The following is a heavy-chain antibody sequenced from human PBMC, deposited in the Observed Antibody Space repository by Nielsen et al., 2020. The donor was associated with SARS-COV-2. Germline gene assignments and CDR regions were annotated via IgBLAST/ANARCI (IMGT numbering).Heavy chain of an antibody. D-gene: IGHD2-15*01. CDR2: INWNGGST. Sequence: GGSLRLSCAASGFTFDDYGMSWVRQAPGKGLEWVFGINWNGGSTGYADSVKGRFTISRDNAKNSLYLQMNSLRAEDTALYYCAKAEHCSGGSCYPLGYYGMDVWGQGTTVTVSS. V-gene: IGHV3-20*04. J-gene: IGHJ6*02. CDR3: AKAEHCSGGSCYPLGYYGMDV. CDR1: GFTFDDYG.